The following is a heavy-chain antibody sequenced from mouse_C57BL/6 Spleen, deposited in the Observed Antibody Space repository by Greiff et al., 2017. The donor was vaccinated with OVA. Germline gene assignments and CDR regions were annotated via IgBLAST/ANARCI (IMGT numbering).Heavy chain of an antibody. V-gene: IGHV3-6*01. Sequence: DVKLQESGPGLVKPSQSLSLTCSVTGYSITSGYYWNWIRQFPGNKLEWMGYISYDGSSNYNPSLKNRISITRDTAKNQFFLKLNSVTTEDTATYYCARDDSNYGDYWGQGTTLTVSS. CDR3: ARDDSNYGDY. J-gene: IGHJ2*01. D-gene: IGHD2-5*01. CDR1: GYSITSGYY. CDR2: ISYDGSS.